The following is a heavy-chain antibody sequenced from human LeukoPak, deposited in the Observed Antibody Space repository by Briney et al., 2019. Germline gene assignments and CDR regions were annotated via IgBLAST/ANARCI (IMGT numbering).Heavy chain of an antibody. CDR3: ARVPSDGYSYGFYDY. CDR1: GFTFSAFS. D-gene: IGHD5-18*01. J-gene: IGHJ4*02. CDR2: ISSRSTYI. Sequence: GGSLRLSCSASGFTFSAFSLSWVRQAPGKGLEWVSSISSRSTYIYYADSLRGRFTISRDNAKDSLFLQMDSLRAEDTAVYYCARVPSDGYSYGFYDYWGQGTLVTVSS. V-gene: IGHV3-21*01.